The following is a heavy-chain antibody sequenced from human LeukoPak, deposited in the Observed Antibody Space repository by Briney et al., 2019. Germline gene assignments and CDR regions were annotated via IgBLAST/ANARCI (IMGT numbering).Heavy chain of an antibody. CDR1: GFTFSSYW. Sequence: GGSLRLSCEASGFTFSSYWMSWVRQAPGKGLEWVANIKTDGSEKYYVDSVKGRFTISRVNAKNSLYLQMNSLRAEDTAVYYCARDLMYYDFWSGYLSRADAFDIWGQGTMVTVSS. CDR2: IKTDGSEK. J-gene: IGHJ3*02. D-gene: IGHD3-3*01. CDR3: ARDLMYYDFWSGYLSRADAFDI. V-gene: IGHV3-7*03.